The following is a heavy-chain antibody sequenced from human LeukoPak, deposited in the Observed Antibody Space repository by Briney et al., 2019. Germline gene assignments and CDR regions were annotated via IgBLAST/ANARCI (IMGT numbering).Heavy chain of an antibody. CDR3: ARCYYDSSCSLMDV. CDR2: IYYSGST. V-gene: IGHV4-30-4*07. CDR1: GGSISSGGYS. J-gene: IGHJ6*03. Sequence: SETPSLTCSVSGGSISSGGYSWSWIRQPPGKGLEWIGYIYYSGSTYYNPSLKSRVTISVDTSKNQFSLKLSSVTAADTAVYYCARCYYDSSCSLMDVWGKGTTVTVSS. D-gene: IGHD3-22*01.